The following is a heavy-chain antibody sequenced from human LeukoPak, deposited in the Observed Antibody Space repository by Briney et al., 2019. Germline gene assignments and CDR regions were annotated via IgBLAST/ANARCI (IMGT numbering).Heavy chain of an antibody. V-gene: IGHV3-23*01. CDR3: ARTGDSGSYYLSTWNNWFDP. Sequence: PRGSLRVSCAVSGFSFSTYATSWVRQAPGEGLEWVSGISGSGARTYYADSVKGRFTVSRDNSKNTLYLQMNSLRVEDTAVYYCARTGDSGSYYLSTWNNWFDPWGQGTLVTVSS. CDR1: GFSFSTYA. J-gene: IGHJ5*02. D-gene: IGHD3-10*01. CDR2: ISGSGART.